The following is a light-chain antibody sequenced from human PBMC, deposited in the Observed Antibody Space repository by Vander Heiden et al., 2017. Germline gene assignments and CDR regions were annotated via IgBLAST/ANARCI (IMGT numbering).Light chain of an antibody. V-gene: IGKV1-5*03. CDR1: QSISSW. CDR2: KAS. J-gene: IGKJ2*01. Sequence: DIQMTQSPSTLSASVGDRVTITCRASQSISSWLAWYQQKPGKAPKLLIYKASSLESGVPSRFSGSGSGTEFTITISSLQPDDFATYYCQQDNSYPYTFGQGTKLEIK. CDR3: QQDNSYPYT.